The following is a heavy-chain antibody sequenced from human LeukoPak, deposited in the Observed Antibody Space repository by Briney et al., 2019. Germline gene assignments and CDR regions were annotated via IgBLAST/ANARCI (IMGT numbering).Heavy chain of an antibody. V-gene: IGHV3-23*01. CDR2: IRSDGGST. CDR1: GFTFSCYD. CDR3: ATLASGYSSPFDY. J-gene: IGHJ4*02. Sequence: PGRSLILCCAAAGFTFSCYDRCCGRQAPGKGLEWVSFIRSDGGSTLYADSVKGRFTISRDNSKNTLYAEMTSLRAEDTAVYYCATLASGYSSPFDYWGQGTLVTVSS. D-gene: IGHD6-13*01.